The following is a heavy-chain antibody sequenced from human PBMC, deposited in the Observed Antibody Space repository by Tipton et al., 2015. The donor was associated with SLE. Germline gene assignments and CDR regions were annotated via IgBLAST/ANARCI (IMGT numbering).Heavy chain of an antibody. D-gene: IGHD1-26*01. CDR2: INHSGST. Sequence: TLSLTCTVSGGSIRSGDYYWSWIRQPPGKGLEWIGEINHSGSTNYNPSLKSRVTISVDTSKNQFSLKLSSVTAADTAVYYCARESSGAFDIWGQGTMVTVSS. J-gene: IGHJ3*02. CDR3: ARESSGAFDI. V-gene: IGHV4-61*08. CDR1: GGSIRSGDYY.